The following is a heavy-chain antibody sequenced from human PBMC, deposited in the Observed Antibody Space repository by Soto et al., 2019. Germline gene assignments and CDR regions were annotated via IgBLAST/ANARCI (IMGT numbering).Heavy chain of an antibody. CDR2: IYHSGST. V-gene: IGHV4-30-2*01. J-gene: IGHJ6*02. Sequence: PSETLSLTCAVSGCSISSGGYSWSWIRQPPGKGLEWIGYIYHSGSTYYNPSLKSRVTISVDTSKNQFSLKLSSVTAADTAVYYCARNVGADRYYYYYGMDVWGQGTTVTVSS. CDR1: GCSISSGGYS. D-gene: IGHD1-26*01. CDR3: ARNVGADRYYYYYGMDV.